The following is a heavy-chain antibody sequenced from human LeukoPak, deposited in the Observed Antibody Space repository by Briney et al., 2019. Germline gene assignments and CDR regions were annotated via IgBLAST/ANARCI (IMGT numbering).Heavy chain of an antibody. J-gene: IGHJ6*03. CDR2: IYYSGST. CDR1: GGSISSYY. V-gene: IGHV4-59*01. CDR3: ARVAVAGGIYYYYYMDV. D-gene: IGHD6-19*01. Sequence: PSETLSLTCTVSGGSISSYYWSWIRQPPGKGLEWIGFIYYSGSTNYNPSLKSRVTISVDTSKNQFSLKLSSVTAADTAVYYCARVAVAGGIYYYYYMDVWGKGTTVTVSS.